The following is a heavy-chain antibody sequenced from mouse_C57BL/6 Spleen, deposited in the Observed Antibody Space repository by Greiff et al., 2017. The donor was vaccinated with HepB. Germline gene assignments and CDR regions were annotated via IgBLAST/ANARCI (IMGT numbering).Heavy chain of an antibody. CDR3: ARDYYGSRRGYFDY. J-gene: IGHJ2*01. CDR2: IHPNSGST. Sequence: QVQLKQSGAELVKPGASVKLSCKASGYTFTSYWMHWVKQRPGQGLEWIGMIHPNSGSTNYNEKFKSKATLTVDKSSSTAYMQLSSLTSEDSAVYYCARDYYGSRRGYFDYWGQGTTLTVSS. V-gene: IGHV1-64*01. D-gene: IGHD1-1*01. CDR1: GYTFTSYW.